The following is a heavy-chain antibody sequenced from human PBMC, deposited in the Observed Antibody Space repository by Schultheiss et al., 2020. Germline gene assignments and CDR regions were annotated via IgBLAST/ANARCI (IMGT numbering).Heavy chain of an antibody. CDR1: GYTLTELS. CDR3: ATDHGGYCSGGSCRPTYYYGMDV. CDR2: FDPEDGET. D-gene: IGHD2-15*01. J-gene: IGHJ6*02. Sequence: ASVKVSCKVSGYTLTELSMHWVRQAPGKGLEWMGGFDPEDGETIYAQKFQGRVTMTEDTSTDTAYMELSSLRSEDTALYYCATDHGGYCSGGSCRPTYYYGMDVWGQGTTVTVSS. V-gene: IGHV1-24*01.